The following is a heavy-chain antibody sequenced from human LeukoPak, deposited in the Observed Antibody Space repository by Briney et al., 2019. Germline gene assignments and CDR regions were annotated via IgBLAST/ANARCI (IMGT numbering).Heavy chain of an antibody. D-gene: IGHD6-13*01. CDR3: AKNKPGIENDAFDI. CDR1: GGSFSGYY. CDR2: INHSGST. V-gene: IGHV4-34*01. Sequence: SETLSLTCAVYGGSFSGYYWSWIRQPPGKGLEWIGEINHSGSTNYNPSLTSRVTISVDTSKNQFSLKLSSVTAADTAVYYCAKNKPGIENDAFDIWGQGTMVTVSS. J-gene: IGHJ3*02.